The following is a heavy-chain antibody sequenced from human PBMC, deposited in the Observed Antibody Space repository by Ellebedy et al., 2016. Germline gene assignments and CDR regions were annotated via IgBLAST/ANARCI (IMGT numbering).Heavy chain of an antibody. D-gene: IGHD3-3*01. CDR1: GYTFTSYG. CDR2: ISAYNGNT. V-gene: IGHV1-18*01. J-gene: IGHJ3*02. Sequence: ASVKVSCXASGYTFTSYGISWVRQAPGQGLEWMGWISAYNGNTNYAQKLQGRVTMTTDTSTSTAYMELRSLRSDDTAVYYCARLVVHDFWSGYYPGAAFDIWGQGTMVTVSS. CDR3: ARLVVHDFWSGYYPGAAFDI.